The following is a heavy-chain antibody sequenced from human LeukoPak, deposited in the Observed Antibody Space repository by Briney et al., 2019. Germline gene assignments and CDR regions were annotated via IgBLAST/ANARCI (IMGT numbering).Heavy chain of an antibody. CDR3: ARGVRAAAVTVFDY. CDR2: IYYSGST. J-gene: IGHJ4*02. V-gene: IGHV4-59*01. D-gene: IGHD6-13*01. CDR1: GGSISSYY. Sequence: SETLSLTCTVSGGSISSYYWSWIRQPPGKGLEWIGYIYYSGSTNYNPSLKSRDTISVNPSKNQFSLKLSYVTAADTAVYYCARGVRAAAVTVFDYWGQGTLVTVSS.